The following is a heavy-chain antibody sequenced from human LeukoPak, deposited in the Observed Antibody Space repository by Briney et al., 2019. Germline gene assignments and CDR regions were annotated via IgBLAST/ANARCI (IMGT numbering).Heavy chain of an antibody. CDR1: GGSISSGSYY. CDR3: ARAFGSG. CDR2: IYTSGST. J-gene: IGHJ4*02. V-gene: IGHV4-61*02. D-gene: IGHD3-10*01. Sequence: SETLSLTCTVSGGSISSGSYYWSWIRQPAGKGLEWIGRIYTSGSTNYNPSLKSRVTISVDTSKNQFSLKLSSVTAADTAVYYCARAFGSGWGQGTLVTVSS.